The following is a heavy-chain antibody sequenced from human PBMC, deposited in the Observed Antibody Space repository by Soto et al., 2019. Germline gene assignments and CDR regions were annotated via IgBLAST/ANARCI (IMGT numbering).Heavy chain of an antibody. J-gene: IGHJ5*02. Sequence: PSETLSLTCTVSGGSISSYYWSWIRQPPGKGLEWIGYIYYSGSTNYNPSLKSRVTISVDTSKNQFSLKLSSVTAADTAVYYCARDRQQLVFENWFDPWGQGTPVTVSS. CDR3: ARDRQQLVFENWFDP. V-gene: IGHV4-59*01. CDR1: GGSISSYY. CDR2: IYYSGST. D-gene: IGHD6-13*01.